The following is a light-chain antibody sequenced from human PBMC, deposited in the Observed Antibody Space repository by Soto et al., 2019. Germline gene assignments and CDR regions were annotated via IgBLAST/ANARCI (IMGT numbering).Light chain of an antibody. CDR3: QQSYSTPQT. V-gene: IGKV1-5*03. CDR1: QTISSW. Sequence: DIQMTQSPSTLSGSVGDRVTITCLASQTISSWLAWYQQKPGKAPKLLIYKASTLKSGVPSRFSGSGSGTDFTLTISSLQPEDFATYYCQQSYSTPQTFGQGTKVDIK. CDR2: KAS. J-gene: IGKJ1*01.